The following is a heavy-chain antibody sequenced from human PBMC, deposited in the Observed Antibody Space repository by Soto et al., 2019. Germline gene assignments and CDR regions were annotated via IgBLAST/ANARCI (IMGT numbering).Heavy chain of an antibody. V-gene: IGHV3-30*19. D-gene: IGHD3-16*01. CDR1: GFTFRSYV. CDR2: TSYDGSNK. Sequence: QVQLVESGGGVVQPGTSLRLSCVGSGFTFRSYVIHWDRHAPGKGLEWVALTSYDGSNKYYDDSVKGRFTISRDNSRNTVDLQRDSLRLEDTALYNCARWGTTGGLDVWGQGTLVSVSS. J-gene: IGHJ4*02. CDR3: ARWGTTGGLDV.